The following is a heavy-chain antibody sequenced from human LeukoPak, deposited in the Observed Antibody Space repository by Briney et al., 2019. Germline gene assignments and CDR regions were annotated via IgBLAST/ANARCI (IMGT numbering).Heavy chain of an antibody. CDR2: ISYDGNTE. CDR1: GFIFNSYA. Sequence: GGSLRLSCAASGFIFNSYAMHWVRQAPGKGLEWVAVISYDGNTEYYADSVKGRFTISRDNAKNSLYLQMNSLRAEDTALYYCAKDISPRYYYDSSGPRVQFYYYGMDVWGQGTTVTVSS. J-gene: IGHJ6*02. D-gene: IGHD3-22*01. CDR3: AKDISPRYYYDSSGPRVQFYYYGMDV. V-gene: IGHV3-30-3*01.